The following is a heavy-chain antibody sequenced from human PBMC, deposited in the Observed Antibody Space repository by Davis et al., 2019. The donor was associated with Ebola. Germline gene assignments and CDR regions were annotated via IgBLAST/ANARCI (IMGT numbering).Heavy chain of an antibody. V-gene: IGHV4-61*01. CDR2: IYYSGST. Sequence: SETLSLTCTVSGGSISSSSYYWSWIRQPPGKGLEWIGYIYYSGSTNYNPSLKSRVTISVDTSKNQFSLKLSSVTAADTAVYYCAREMGDSSFDYWGQGTLVTVSS. CDR1: GGSISSSSYY. CDR3: AREMGDSSFDY. J-gene: IGHJ4*02. D-gene: IGHD2-21*02.